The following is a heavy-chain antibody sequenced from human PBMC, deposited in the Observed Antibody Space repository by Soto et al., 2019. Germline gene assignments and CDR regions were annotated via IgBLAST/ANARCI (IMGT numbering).Heavy chain of an antibody. CDR3: ARGFPSMAYYGEYYFDK. CDR2: IYSGGST. CDR1: GFTVSSNY. D-gene: IGHD3-10*01. J-gene: IGHJ4*02. Sequence: QAGGSLRLSCAAFGFTVSSNYMTWVRQAPGKGLEWVSVIYSGGSTYYADSVKGRFTISRDNSRNTLYIQMNSLRAEDTAVYYCARGFPSMAYYGEYYFDKWGQGTLVTVSS. V-gene: IGHV3-53*01.